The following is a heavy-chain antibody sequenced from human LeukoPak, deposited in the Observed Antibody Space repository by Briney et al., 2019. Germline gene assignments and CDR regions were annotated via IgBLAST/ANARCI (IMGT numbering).Heavy chain of an antibody. CDR2: INPSGGST. Sequence: ASVKVSCKASGGTFSSYAISWVRQAPGQGLEWMGIINPSGGSTSYAQKFQGRVTMTRDTSTSTVYMELSSLRSEDTAVYYCARDGAYCGGDCHNSWGQGTLVTVSS. CDR3: ARDGAYCGGDCHNS. J-gene: IGHJ4*02. D-gene: IGHD2-21*02. V-gene: IGHV1-46*01. CDR1: GGTFSSYA.